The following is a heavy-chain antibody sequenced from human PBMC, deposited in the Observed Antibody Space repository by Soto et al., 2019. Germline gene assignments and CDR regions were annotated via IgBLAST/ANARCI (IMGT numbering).Heavy chain of an antibody. Sequence: PGVSLRLSCAASGFTFSSYAMSWVRQAPGKGLEWVSAISGSGGSTYYADSVKGRFTISRDNSKNTLYLQMNSLRAEDTAVYYCAKDTDFWSGYGPFYWGQGALVTVSS. J-gene: IGHJ4*02. D-gene: IGHD3-3*01. CDR3: AKDTDFWSGYGPFY. CDR2: ISGSGGST. V-gene: IGHV3-23*01. CDR1: GFTFSSYA.